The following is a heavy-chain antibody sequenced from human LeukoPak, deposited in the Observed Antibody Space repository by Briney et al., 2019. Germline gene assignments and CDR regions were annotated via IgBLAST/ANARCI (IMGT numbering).Heavy chain of an antibody. CDR3: ARGSRLTMVRGVINWFDP. D-gene: IGHD3-10*01. CDR2: IYYSGST. CDR1: GGSISSYY. V-gene: IGHV4-59*01. J-gene: IGHJ5*02. Sequence: SETLSLTCTVSGGSISSYYWSWIRQPPGQGLEWIGYIYYSGSTNYNPSLKSRVTISVDTSKNQFSLKLSSVTAADTAVYYCARGSRLTMVRGVINWFDPWGQGSLVTVSS.